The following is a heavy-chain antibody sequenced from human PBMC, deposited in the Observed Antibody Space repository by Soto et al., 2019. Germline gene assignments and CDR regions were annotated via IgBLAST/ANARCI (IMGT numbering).Heavy chain of an antibody. CDR3: ARGAAAGGNFDY. J-gene: IGHJ4*02. D-gene: IGHD6-13*01. V-gene: IGHV3-11*01. CDR2: ISSGGSSI. CDR1: GFTFSDYY. Sequence: GGSLRLSCAASGFTFSDYYMNWIRQAPGKGLEWLSSISSGGSSIHYADSVKGRFTISRDNARNPLSLQMNSLRAADTAVYYCARGAAAGGNFDYWGQGTLVTVSS.